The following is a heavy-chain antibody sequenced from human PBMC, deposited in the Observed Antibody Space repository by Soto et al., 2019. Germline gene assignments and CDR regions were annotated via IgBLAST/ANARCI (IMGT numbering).Heavy chain of an antibody. CDR3: ARERSSGWFDP. CDR1: GYTFTSYD. CDR2: MNPNSGNT. V-gene: IGHV1-8*01. Sequence: QVQLVQSGAEVKKPGASVKVSCKASGYTFTSYDINWVRQATGQGLEWMGWMNPNSGNTGFAQKFQGRVTMTRNTSLSKAYRERSSLRSEDTAVYYWARERSSGWFDPWGQGTMVTVSS. J-gene: IGHJ5*02. D-gene: IGHD6-25*01.